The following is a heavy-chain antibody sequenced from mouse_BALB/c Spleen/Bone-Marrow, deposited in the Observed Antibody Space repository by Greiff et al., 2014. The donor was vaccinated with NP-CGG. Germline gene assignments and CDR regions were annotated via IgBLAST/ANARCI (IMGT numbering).Heavy chain of an antibody. Sequence: EVQRVESGGGLVQPGGSRKLSCAASGFTFSSFGMHWVRQAPEKGLGWVAYISSGSSTIFYADTVKGRFTVSRDNPKNTLFLRMTSLRSEDTAMYYCTRGGNWDDFDYWGQGTTLTVSS. D-gene: IGHD4-1*01. CDR2: ISSGSSTI. J-gene: IGHJ2*01. V-gene: IGHV5-17*02. CDR3: TRGGNWDDFDY. CDR1: GFTFSSFG.